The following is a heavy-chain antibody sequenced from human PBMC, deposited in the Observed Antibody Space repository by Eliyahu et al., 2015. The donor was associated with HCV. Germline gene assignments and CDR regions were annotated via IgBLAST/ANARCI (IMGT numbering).Heavy chain of an antibody. J-gene: IGHJ5*02. CDR2: YHYSGST. Sequence: QVQLQESGPGLVKPSETLSLXCTVSGGSIXTXXWSWIRQPPGKGLEGIGDYHYSGSTNYNPSLKSRVTISVDTSKNQFSMTLTSVTSADTAIYYCASGGGGIAVTGTGGWFDPWGQGTLVTVSS. D-gene: IGHD6-19*01. V-gene: IGHV4-59*01. CDR1: GGSIXTXX. CDR3: ASGGGGIAVTGTGGWFDP.